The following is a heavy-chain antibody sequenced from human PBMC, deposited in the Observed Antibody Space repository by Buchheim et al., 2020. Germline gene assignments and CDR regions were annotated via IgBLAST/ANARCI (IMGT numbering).Heavy chain of an antibody. CDR3: ARDLGPRGYYFDY. CDR2: VYYSGTT. J-gene: IGHJ4*02. V-gene: IGHV4-59*01. D-gene: IGHD1-26*01. CDR1: GGSISSYY. Sequence: QVQLQESGPGLVKASETLSLTCIVSGGSISSYYWSWIRQPPGKGLEWIGYVYYSGTTNYNPSLKSRVTLSVATSKNQFSLKLNSMTAADTAVYYCARDLGPRGYYFDYWGQG.